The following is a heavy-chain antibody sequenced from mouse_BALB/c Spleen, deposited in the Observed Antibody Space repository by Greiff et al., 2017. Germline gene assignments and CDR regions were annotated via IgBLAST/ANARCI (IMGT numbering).Heavy chain of an antibody. CDR3: ARDGYYFDY. J-gene: IGHJ2*01. V-gene: IGHV5-9-4*01. CDR1: GFTFSSYA. Sequence: EVKLVESGGGLVKPGGSLKLSCAASGFTFSSYAMSWVRQSPEKRLEWVAEISSGGSYTYYPDTVTGRFTISRDNAKNTLYLEMSSLRSEDTAMYYCARDGYYFDYWGQGTTLTVSS. CDR2: ISSGGSYT.